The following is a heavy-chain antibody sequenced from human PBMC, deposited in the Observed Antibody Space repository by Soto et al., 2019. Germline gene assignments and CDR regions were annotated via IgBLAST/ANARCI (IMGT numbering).Heavy chain of an antibody. CDR1: GGSFSGYY. Sequence: SETLSLTCAVYGGSFSGYYWSWIRQPPGKGLEWIGEINHSGSTNYNPSLKSRVTISVDTSKNQFSLKLSSVTAADTAVYYGARVNRRKGLANYYYYGMDVWGQGTTVTVPS. D-gene: IGHD3-9*01. J-gene: IGHJ6*02. CDR2: INHSGST. V-gene: IGHV4-34*01. CDR3: ARVNRRKGLANYYYYGMDV.